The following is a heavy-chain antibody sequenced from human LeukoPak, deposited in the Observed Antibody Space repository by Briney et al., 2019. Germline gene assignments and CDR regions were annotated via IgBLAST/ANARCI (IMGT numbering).Heavy chain of an antibody. CDR2: ITATGSRT. V-gene: IGHV3-23*01. CDR3: ATSMGGGNIDY. D-gene: IGHD3-16*01. CDR1: GLTFGSYT. Sequence: GGSLRLSCTASGLTFGSYTMSWVRQAPGKGLEWVSGITATGSRTYYADSVKGRFTISRDSSKNTLYLQLNSLRADDTAVYYCATSMGGGNIDYWGQGALVTVSS. J-gene: IGHJ4*02.